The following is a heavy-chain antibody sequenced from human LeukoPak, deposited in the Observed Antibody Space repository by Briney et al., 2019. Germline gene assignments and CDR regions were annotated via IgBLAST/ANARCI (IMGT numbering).Heavy chain of an antibody. CDR3: ASWGAPGVARTLLDFDY. V-gene: IGHV3-64*01. J-gene: IGHJ4*02. D-gene: IGHD3-16*01. Sequence: GGSLRLSCAASGFTFSSYAMHWVRQAPGKGLEYVSAISSNGGSTYYANSVKGRFTISRDNAKNTLYLQMNSLRAEDTAVYYCASWGAPGVARTLLDFDYWGQGTLVTVSS. CDR2: ISSNGGST. CDR1: GFTFSSYA.